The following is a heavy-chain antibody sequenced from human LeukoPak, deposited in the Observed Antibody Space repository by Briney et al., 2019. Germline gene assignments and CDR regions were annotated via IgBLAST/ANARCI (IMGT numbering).Heavy chain of an antibody. Sequence: PSETLSLTCAVYGGSFSGYYWSWIRQPPGKGLEWIGEINHSGSTNYNPSLKSRVTISVDTSKNQFSLKLSSVTAADTAVYYCANLFHYYDSSGPYWGQGTLVTVSS. J-gene: IGHJ4*02. D-gene: IGHD3-22*01. V-gene: IGHV4-34*01. CDR2: INHSGST. CDR3: ANLFHYYDSSGPY. CDR1: GGSFSGYY.